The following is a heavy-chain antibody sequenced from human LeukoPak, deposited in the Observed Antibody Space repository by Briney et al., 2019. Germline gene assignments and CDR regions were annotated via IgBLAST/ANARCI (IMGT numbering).Heavy chain of an antibody. D-gene: IGHD2-15*01. CDR2: IWYDGSNK. CDR3: ARAPCSGGSCPCLA. J-gene: IGHJ5*02. V-gene: IGHV3-33*08. CDR1: GFTFSSYG. Sequence: GGSLRLSCAASGFTFSSYGMHRVRQAPGKGLEWVAVIWYDGSNKYYADSVKGRFTISRDNSKNTLYLQMNSLRAEDTAVYYCARAPCSGGSCPCLAWGQGTLVTVSS.